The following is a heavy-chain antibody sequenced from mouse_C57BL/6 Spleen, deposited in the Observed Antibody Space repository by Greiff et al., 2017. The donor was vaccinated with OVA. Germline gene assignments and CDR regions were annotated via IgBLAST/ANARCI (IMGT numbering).Heavy chain of an antibody. Sequence: EVHLVESGPELVKPGASVKIPCKASGYTFTDYNMDWVKQSHGKSLEWIGDINPNNGGTIYNQKFKGKATLTVDKSSSTAYMELRSLTSEDAAVYYCARGGDPDYAMDYWGQGTSVTVSA. CDR3: ARGGDPDYAMDY. J-gene: IGHJ4*01. V-gene: IGHV1-18*01. CDR1: GYTFTDYN. CDR2: INPNNGGT.